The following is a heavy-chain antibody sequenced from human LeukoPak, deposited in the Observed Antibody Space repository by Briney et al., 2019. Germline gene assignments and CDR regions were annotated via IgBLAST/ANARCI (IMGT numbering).Heavy chain of an antibody. V-gene: IGHV3-23*01. CDR2: ISGSGGST. Sequence: GGSLRLSCAASGFTFSSYAMSWVRQAPGKGLEWVSAISGSGGSTYYADSVKGRFTISRDNSKNTLYLQMNSLRAEDTAVYYCAKDLSVVPAAIVIDYWGQGTLVTVSS. CDR3: AKDLSVVPAAIVIDY. CDR1: GFTFSSYA. J-gene: IGHJ4*02. D-gene: IGHD2-2*01.